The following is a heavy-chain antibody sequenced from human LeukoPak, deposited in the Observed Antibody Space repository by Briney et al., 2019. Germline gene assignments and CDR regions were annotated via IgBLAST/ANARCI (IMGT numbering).Heavy chain of an antibody. CDR2: ISGSGGST. J-gene: IGHJ4*02. D-gene: IGHD2-8*01. Sequence: GGSLRLSCAASGFTFSSYAMSWVRQAPGKGLEWVSAISGSGGSTYYADSVKGRFTISRDNSKDTLYLQMNSLRAEDTAVYYCAKVRRITNGGYFDYWGQGTLVTVSS. CDR3: AKVRRITNGGYFDY. CDR1: GFTFSSYA. V-gene: IGHV3-23*01.